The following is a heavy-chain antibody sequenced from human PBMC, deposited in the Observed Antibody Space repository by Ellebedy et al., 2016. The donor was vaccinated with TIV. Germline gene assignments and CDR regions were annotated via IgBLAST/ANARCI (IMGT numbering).Heavy chain of an antibody. CDR3: MRRWF. V-gene: IGHV3-66*04. Sequence: PGGSLRLSCAASEFTVDNNYMDWVRQAPGKGLEWVSLIYIGGTTYYADSVKGRFTIARDSSKNTLYLQMNSLRSEDSAVYYYMRRWFWGQGTLVTVSS. CDR2: IYIGGTT. D-gene: IGHD2-15*01. J-gene: IGHJ4*02. CDR1: EFTVDNNY.